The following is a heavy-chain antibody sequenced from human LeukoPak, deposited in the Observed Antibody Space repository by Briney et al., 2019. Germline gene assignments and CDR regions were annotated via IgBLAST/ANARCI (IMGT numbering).Heavy chain of an antibody. D-gene: IGHD3-10*01. J-gene: IGHJ6*03. CDR1: GGSISSNSYY. CDR2: IYYSGST. Sequence: SETLSLTCAVSGGSISSNSYYWGWIRQPPGKGLEWIGSIYYSGSTYYNPSLKGRVTISVDTSKNQFSLKLSSVTAADTAVYYCARETSQTGAHYMDVWGKGTTVTISS. CDR3: ARETSQTGAHYMDV. V-gene: IGHV4-39*07.